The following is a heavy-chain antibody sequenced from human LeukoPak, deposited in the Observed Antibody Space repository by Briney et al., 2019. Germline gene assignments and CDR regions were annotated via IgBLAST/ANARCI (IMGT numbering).Heavy chain of an antibody. J-gene: IGHJ4*02. V-gene: IGHV3-30*02. CDR2: IQFDGKVE. CDR1: GFTLIDYN. D-gene: IGHD6-19*01. CDR3: GRGAAVAVGL. Sequence: GGSLRLSCAASGFTLIDYNMHWARQAPGKGLEYVAFIQFDGKVEYYADSVNGRFTMSRDKSKNTLYLHVNSLRREDTAVYFCGRGAAVAVGLWGQGTQVTVSS.